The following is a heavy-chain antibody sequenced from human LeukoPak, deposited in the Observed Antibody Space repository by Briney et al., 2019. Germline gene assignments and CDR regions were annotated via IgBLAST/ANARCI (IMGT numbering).Heavy chain of an antibody. CDR2: IKPDGSEG. CDR1: GFTFSTYW. J-gene: IGHJ4*02. V-gene: IGHV3-7*03. D-gene: IGHD3-10*01. CDR3: ARAKRPMVLDH. Sequence: GGSLRPSGAASGFTFSTYWMNWVRQAPGKGLEWVANIKPDGSEGYYVDSVKGRFTLSRDNAQNSLYLQMNSLRDDDSAVYYCARAKRPMVLDHWGQGTLVTVSS.